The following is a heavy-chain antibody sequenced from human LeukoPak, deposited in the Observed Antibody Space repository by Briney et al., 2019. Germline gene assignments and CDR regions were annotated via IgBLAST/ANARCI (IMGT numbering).Heavy chain of an antibody. D-gene: IGHD4-11*01. CDR2: INHNGST. J-gene: IGHJ6*03. CDR1: GGSFSGYY. Sequence: PSETLSLTCAVYGGSFSGYYWNWIRQPPGKGLEGIGEINHNGSTNYNPSLKSRVTISVDKSKNQFSLKLSSVTAADTAVYYCARETRSYYYYYMDVWGKGTTVTICS. CDR3: ARETRSYYYYYMDV. V-gene: IGHV4-34*01.